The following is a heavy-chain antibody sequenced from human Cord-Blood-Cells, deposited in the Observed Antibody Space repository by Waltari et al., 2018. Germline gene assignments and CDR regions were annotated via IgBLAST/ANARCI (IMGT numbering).Heavy chain of an antibody. D-gene: IGHD3-3*01. CDR1: GGSISSSSYY. CDR3: ARHGGSIFGVVIDY. Sequence: QLQLQESGPGLVKPSETLSLTCTVSGGSISSSSYYWGWIRQPPGKGLEWIGSIYYRGSTYYNPTLKGRVTISVDTSKNQFSLKLSSVTAADTAVYYCARHGGSIFGVVIDYWGQGTLVTVSS. V-gene: IGHV4-39*01. CDR2: IYYRGST. J-gene: IGHJ4*02.